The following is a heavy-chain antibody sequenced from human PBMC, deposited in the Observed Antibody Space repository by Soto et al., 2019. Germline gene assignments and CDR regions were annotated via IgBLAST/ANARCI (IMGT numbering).Heavy chain of an antibody. CDR2: VSPNGQGI. J-gene: IGHJ4*01. CDR3: AKDRAYPRAYFHY. V-gene: IGHV3-23*01. Sequence: EVQLLESGGGLVQPGGSLRLSCAASGFTLSYYGMSWVRQAPGKGLEWVSAVSPNGQGIYYADSVRGRFTISRDISKNSVVLQLFSLGAEDTAVYYSAKDRAYPRAYFHYWGKETLVTVSS. CDR1: GFTLSYYG.